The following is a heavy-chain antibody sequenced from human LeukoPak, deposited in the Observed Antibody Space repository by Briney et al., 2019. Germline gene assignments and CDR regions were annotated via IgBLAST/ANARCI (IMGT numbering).Heavy chain of an antibody. Sequence: SGPTLVNPTQTLTLTCTFSGFSLSTSGVGVGWIRQPPGKALEWLALIYWNDDKRYSPSLKSRLTITKDTSKNQVVLTMTNMDPVDTATYYCAHLIPGQWLVRCAFDYWGQGALVTVSS. V-gene: IGHV2-5*01. J-gene: IGHJ4*02. CDR3: AHLIPGQWLVRCAFDY. CDR1: GFSLSTSGVG. CDR2: IYWNDDK. D-gene: IGHD6-19*01.